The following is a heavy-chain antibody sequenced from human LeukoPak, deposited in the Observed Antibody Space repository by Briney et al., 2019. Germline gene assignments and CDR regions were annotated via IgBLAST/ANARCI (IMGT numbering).Heavy chain of an antibody. J-gene: IGHJ4*02. V-gene: IGHV4-34*01. D-gene: IGHD6-13*01. CDR2: INHSGST. CDR3: ARGPPRQQPAPRYFDY. CDR1: GGSFSGYY. Sequence: PSETLSLTCAVYGGSFSGYYWSWIRQPPGKGLEWIEEINHSGSTNYNPSLKSRVTISVDTSKNQFSLKLSSVTAADTAVYYCARGPPRQQPAPRYFDYWGQGTLVTVSS.